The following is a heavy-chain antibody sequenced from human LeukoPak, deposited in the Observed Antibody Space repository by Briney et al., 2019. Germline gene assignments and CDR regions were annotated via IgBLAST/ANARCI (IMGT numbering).Heavy chain of an antibody. V-gene: IGHV3-23*01. CDR3: AKDDSSGYYSDDAFDI. D-gene: IGHD3-22*01. J-gene: IGHJ3*02. CDR1: GFTFSSYA. CDR2: ISGSGGST. Sequence: PGGSLRLSCAASGFTFSSYAMSWVRQAPGKGLEWVSAISGSGGSTYYADSVKGRFTISRDNSKNTLYLQMNSLRAEDTAVYYCAKDDSSGYYSDDAFDIWGQGTMVTVSS.